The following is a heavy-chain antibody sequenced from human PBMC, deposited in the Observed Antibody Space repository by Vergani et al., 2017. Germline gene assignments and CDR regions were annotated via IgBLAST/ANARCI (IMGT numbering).Heavy chain of an antibody. CDR2: IYHSGST. CDR3: ARHPTIFGVVIRY. Sequence: QVQLQESGPGLVKPSETLSLTCAVSGYSISSGYYWGWIRQPPGKGLEWIGSIYHSGSTYYNPSRKSRVTISIDTSKNQFSLKLSSVTAADTAVYYCARHPTIFGVVIRYWGQGTLVTVSS. CDR1: GYSISSGYY. D-gene: IGHD3-3*01. J-gene: IGHJ4*02. V-gene: IGHV4-38-2*01.